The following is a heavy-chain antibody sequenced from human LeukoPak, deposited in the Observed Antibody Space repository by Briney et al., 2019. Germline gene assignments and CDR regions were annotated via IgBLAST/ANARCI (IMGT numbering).Heavy chain of an antibody. V-gene: IGHV1-69*05. CDR3: ARDRGFYMITFGGVTPGWFDP. J-gene: IGHJ5*02. D-gene: IGHD3-16*01. CDR2: IIPIFGTA. Sequence: SVKVSCKASGGTFRCYAISWVGQAPGQGLEWMGGIIPIFGTANYAQKFQGRVTITTDESTSSAYMELSSLRSEDTAVYYCARDRGFYMITFGGVTPGWFDPWGQGTLVTVSS. CDR1: GGTFRCYA.